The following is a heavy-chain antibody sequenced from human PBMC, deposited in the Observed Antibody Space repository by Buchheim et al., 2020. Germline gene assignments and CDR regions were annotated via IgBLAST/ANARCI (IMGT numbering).Heavy chain of an antibody. D-gene: IGHD3-16*01. J-gene: IGHJ4*02. V-gene: IGHV4-59*01. CDR3: VMGDYEFAN. CDR2: IYYGWST. Sequence: QVQLQESGPGLVKPSETLSLTCTVSGVSIYSSYWTWIRQPLGKGLEWIGNIYYGWSTNYNPSLKGRVTMSIDTSKNQFSLRMTSVTAADTAVYYCVMGDYEFANWGQGT. CDR1: GVSIYSSY.